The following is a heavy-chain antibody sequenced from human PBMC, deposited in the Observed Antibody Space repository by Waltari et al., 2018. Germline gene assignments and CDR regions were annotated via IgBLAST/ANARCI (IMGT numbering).Heavy chain of an antibody. V-gene: IGHV3-30*02. CDR1: GFTFRSYG. CDR2: IRYDGSNK. CDR3: AKEWGSSWYDSDLYYGMDV. J-gene: IGHJ6*02. D-gene: IGHD6-13*01. Sequence: QVQLVESGGGVVQPGGSLRLSCAASGFTFRSYGMHWVRQAPGKGWVAFIRYDGSNKYYADSVKGRFTISRDNSKNTLYLQMNSLRAEDTAVYYCAKEWGSSWYDSDLYYGMDVWGQGTTVTVSS.